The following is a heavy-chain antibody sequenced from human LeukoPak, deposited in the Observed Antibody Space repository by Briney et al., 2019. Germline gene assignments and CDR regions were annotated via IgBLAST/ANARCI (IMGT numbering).Heavy chain of an antibody. V-gene: IGHV4-39*07. D-gene: IGHD2-15*01. Sequence: SGTLSLTCTVSGGSISSSGYYWGWIRQPPGKGLEWIGRIYYSGSTYYNPSLKSRVTISVDTSKNQFSLKLSSVTAADTAVYYCARGKRDIVVVVAATGLDAFDIWGQGTMVTVSS. CDR2: IYYSGST. J-gene: IGHJ3*02. CDR3: ARGKRDIVVVVAATGLDAFDI. CDR1: GGSISSSGYY.